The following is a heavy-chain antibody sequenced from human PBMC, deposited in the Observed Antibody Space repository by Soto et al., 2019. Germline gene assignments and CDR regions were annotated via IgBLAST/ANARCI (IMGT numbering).Heavy chain of an antibody. D-gene: IGHD3-10*01. V-gene: IGHV1-3*01. Sequence: ASVKVSCKASGYTFTSYAMHWVRQAPGQRLEWMGWINAGNGNTKYSQKFQGRVTITRDTSASTAYMELSSLRSEDTAVYYCAGSASYYPDNWFDPWGQGTLVTVSS. J-gene: IGHJ5*02. CDR3: AGSASYYPDNWFDP. CDR2: INAGNGNT. CDR1: GYTFTSYA.